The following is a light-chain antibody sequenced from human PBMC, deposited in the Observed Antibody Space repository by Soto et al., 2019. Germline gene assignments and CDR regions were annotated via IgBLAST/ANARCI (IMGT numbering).Light chain of an antibody. J-gene: IGLJ2*01. CDR3: QTWGTGVV. V-gene: IGLV4-69*01. CDR2: VNSDGSH. Sequence: QLVLTQSPSASASLGASVKLTCTLSSGHSSNAIAWHQQQPEKGPRFLMKVNSDGSHSKGDGIPDRFSGSSSGAERYLTISSLQSEDEADYYCQTWGTGVVFGGGTQLTVL. CDR1: SGHSSNA.